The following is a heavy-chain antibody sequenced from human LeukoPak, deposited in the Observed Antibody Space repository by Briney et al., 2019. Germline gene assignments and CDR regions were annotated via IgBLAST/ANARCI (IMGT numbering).Heavy chain of an antibody. V-gene: IGHV3-30-3*01. CDR3: ARDSGSYYYMDV. CDR1: GLTFSNYA. D-gene: IGHD1-26*01. CDR2: ISYDGSNK. J-gene: IGHJ6*03. Sequence: GGSLRLSCAASGLTFSNYAMYWIRQAPGKGLEWVAVISYDGSNKYYADSVKGRFTISRDNSKNTLYLQMNSLRAEDTAVYYCARDSGSYYYMDVWGKGTTVTVSS.